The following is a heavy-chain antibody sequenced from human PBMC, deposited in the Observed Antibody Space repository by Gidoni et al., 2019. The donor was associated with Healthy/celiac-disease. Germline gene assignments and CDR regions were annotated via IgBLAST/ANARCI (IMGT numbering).Heavy chain of an antibody. Sequence: QVQLQESGPGLVRHSETMSLTCTVSGGSISSYSWSWIRQPPRKALEWIGYIYYSGSTNYNPSLKSLVTISVDTSKNQFSLKLSSVTAADTAVYYCARRALYCSGGSCYQLVDYWGQGTLVTVSS. CDR1: GGSISSYS. J-gene: IGHJ4*02. CDR2: IYYSGST. CDR3: ARRALYCSGGSCYQLVDY. D-gene: IGHD2-15*01. V-gene: IGHV4-59*01.